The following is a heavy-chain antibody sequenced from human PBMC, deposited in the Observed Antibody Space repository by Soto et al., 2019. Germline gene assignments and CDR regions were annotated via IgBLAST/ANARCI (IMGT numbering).Heavy chain of an antibody. CDR2: ISGSGGST. D-gene: IGHD3-22*01. CDR1: GFTSSSYA. V-gene: IGHV3-23*01. J-gene: IGHJ4*02. Sequence: SGGSLRLSXAASGFTSSSYAMSWVRQAPGNRLEWVSAISGSGGSTYYADSVKGRFTISRDNSKNTLYLQMNSLRAEDTAVYYCAKDWYYDSSGYYHYSFDYWGQGTLVTVSS. CDR3: AKDWYYDSSGYYHYSFDY.